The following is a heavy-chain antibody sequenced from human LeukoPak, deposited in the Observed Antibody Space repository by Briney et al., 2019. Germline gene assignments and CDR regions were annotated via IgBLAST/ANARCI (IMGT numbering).Heavy chain of an antibody. CDR3: ARDGGDSYNWYFDL. CDR2: VHYTGTT. CDR1: GGPISTYY. D-gene: IGHD2-21*02. V-gene: IGHV4-59*01. Sequence: PSETLSLTCSVSGGPISTYYWNWIRQPPGKGLEWIGYVHYTGTTNHNPSLKSRVTISLHTSKNQFSLILSSVTAADTAVYYCARDGGDSYNWYFDLWGRGTLVTVSS. J-gene: IGHJ2*01.